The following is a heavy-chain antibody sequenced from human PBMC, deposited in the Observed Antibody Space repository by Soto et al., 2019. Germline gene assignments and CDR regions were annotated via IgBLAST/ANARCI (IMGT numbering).Heavy chain of an antibody. CDR1: GFTFSSYA. V-gene: IGHV3-23*01. D-gene: IGHD6-19*01. CDR3: AKADGWGYYFDY. CDR2: ISGSGGST. Sequence: VGSLRLSCAASGFTFSSYAMSWVRQAPGKGLEWVSAISGSGGSTYYADSVKGRFTISRDNSKNTLYLQMNSLRAKDTAVYYCAKADGWGYYFDYWGQGTLVTVSS. J-gene: IGHJ4*02.